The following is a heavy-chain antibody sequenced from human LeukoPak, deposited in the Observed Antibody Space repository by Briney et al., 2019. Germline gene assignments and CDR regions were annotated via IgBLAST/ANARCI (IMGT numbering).Heavy chain of an antibody. Sequence: SETLSLTCAVYGGSFSGYYWSWIRQPPGKGLEWIGEINHSGSTNYNPSLKSRVTISVDTSKNQFSLKLSSVTAAGTAVYYCARTQPTVVPAAILRYYYYYMDVWGKGTTVTVSS. CDR2: INHSGST. D-gene: IGHD2-2*01. CDR3: ARTQPTVVPAAILRYYYYYMDV. CDR1: GGSFSGYY. J-gene: IGHJ6*03. V-gene: IGHV4-34*01.